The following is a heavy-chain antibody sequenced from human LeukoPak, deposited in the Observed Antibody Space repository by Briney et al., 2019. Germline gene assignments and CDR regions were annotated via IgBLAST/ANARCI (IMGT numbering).Heavy chain of an antibody. CDR2: ISGSDGST. CDR1: GFTFSNYA. CDR3: TKASSGWYFDF. D-gene: IGHD6-19*01. Sequence: GGSLRLSCAASGFTFSNYAMTWVRQAPGKGLEWVSAISGSDGSTFYADSVKGRFTISRDNSKSTLYLQMSSLRTEDTAVYYCTKASSGWYFDFWGQGTLVTVSS. J-gene: IGHJ4*02. V-gene: IGHV3-23*01.